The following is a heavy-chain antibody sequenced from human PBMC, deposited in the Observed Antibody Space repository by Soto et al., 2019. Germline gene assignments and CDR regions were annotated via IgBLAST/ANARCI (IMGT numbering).Heavy chain of an antibody. V-gene: IGHV3-74*01. D-gene: IGHD5-18*01. CDR3: ATLNSFGSDY. CDR2: IYSDGSVT. CDR1: GFTFSNYW. Sequence: GGSLRLFCAASGFTFSNYWMHWVRQGPGKGLVWVARIYSDGSVTTYADSVKGRFTISRDNAKSTLYLQMNSLRAEDTAVYYCATLNSFGSDYWGRGTLVTVSS. J-gene: IGHJ4*02.